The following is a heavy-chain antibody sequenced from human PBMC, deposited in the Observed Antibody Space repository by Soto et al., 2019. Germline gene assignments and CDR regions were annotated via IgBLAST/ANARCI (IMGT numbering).Heavy chain of an antibody. D-gene: IGHD7-27*01. CDR2: IYYSGST. CDR3: ASDNWAHVGGMDV. V-gene: IGHV4-30-4*01. Sequence: PSETLSLTCSVSGDSISSGDYYWSWIRQPPGKGLEWIGYIYYSGSTYYNPSLKSRVTISVDTSKNQFSLNPSSVTAADTAVYYCASDNWAHVGGMDVWGQGTTVTVSS. J-gene: IGHJ6*02. CDR1: GDSISSGDYY.